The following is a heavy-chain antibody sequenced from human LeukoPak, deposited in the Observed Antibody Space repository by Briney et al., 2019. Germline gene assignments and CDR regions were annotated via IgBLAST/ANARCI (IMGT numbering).Heavy chain of an antibody. CDR2: INHSGST. CDR1: GGSISSYY. V-gene: IGHV4-34*01. Sequence: SETLSLTCTVSGGSISSYYWSWIRQPPGKGLEWIGEINHSGSTNYNPSLKSRVTISVDTSKNQFSLKLSSVTAADTAVYYCASLESPYYDSSGYYSYFDYWGQGTLVTVSS. D-gene: IGHD3-22*01. J-gene: IGHJ4*02. CDR3: ASLESPYYDSSGYYSYFDY.